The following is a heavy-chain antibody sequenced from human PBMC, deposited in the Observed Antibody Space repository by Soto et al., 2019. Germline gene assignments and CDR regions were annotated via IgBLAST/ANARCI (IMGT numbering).Heavy chain of an antibody. CDR2: IWYDGSNK. Sequence: QVQLVESGGGVVQPGRSLRLSCAESRFTFSSYGMHWVRQAPGKGLEWVAVIWYDGSNKYSADSVKGRFTISRDNSKNTLYLQMNSLRVEDTAVYYCARDLSSGGTNACDVWGQGTVVTVSS. CDR3: ARDLSSGGTNACDV. J-gene: IGHJ3*01. D-gene: IGHD2-15*01. CDR1: RFTFSSYG. V-gene: IGHV3-33*01.